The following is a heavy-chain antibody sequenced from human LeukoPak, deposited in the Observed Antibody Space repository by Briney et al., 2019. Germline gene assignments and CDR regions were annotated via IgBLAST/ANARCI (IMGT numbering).Heavy chain of an antibody. D-gene: IGHD3-10*01. J-gene: IGHJ4*02. Sequence: GGSLRLSCTASGFTFGDYAMSWVRQAPGKGLEWAGFIRNKAYGGTTEYAASVKGRFTISRDDSKSIAYLQVNSLKTEDTAVYYCTRDWFGVAIDYWGQGTLVTVSS. V-gene: IGHV3-49*04. CDR3: TRDWFGVAIDY. CDR1: GFTFGDYA. CDR2: IRNKAYGGTT.